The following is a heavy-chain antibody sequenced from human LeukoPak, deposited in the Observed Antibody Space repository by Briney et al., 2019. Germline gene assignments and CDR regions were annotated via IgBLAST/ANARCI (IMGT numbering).Heavy chain of an antibody. CDR3: ASSGIAVAGTLDY. V-gene: IGHV1-24*01. Sequence: ASVKVSCKVSGYTLTELSMHWVRQAPGKGLEWMGGFDPEYGETIYAQKFQGRVTMTTDTSTSTAYMELRSLRSDDTAVYYCASSGIAVAGTLDYWGQGTLVTVSS. D-gene: IGHD6-19*01. CDR1: GYTLTELS. J-gene: IGHJ4*02. CDR2: FDPEYGET.